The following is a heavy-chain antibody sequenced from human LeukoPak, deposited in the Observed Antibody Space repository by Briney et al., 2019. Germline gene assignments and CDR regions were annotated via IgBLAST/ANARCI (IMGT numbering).Heavy chain of an antibody. CDR3: ARQGTAVAGTGDYGTDV. V-gene: IGHV4-39*01. CDR2: IYYSGST. CDR1: GGSISSSSYY. D-gene: IGHD6-19*01. Sequence: SETLSLTCTVSGGSISSSSYYWGWIRQPSGKGLEWIGSIYYSGSTYYNPSLKSRVTISVDTSKNQFSLKLSSVTAADTAVYYCARQGTAVAGTGDYGTDVWGQGTTVTVSS. J-gene: IGHJ6*02.